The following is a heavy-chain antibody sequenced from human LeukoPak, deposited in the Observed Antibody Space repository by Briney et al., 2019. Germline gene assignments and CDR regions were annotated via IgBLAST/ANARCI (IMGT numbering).Heavy chain of an antibody. CDR2: ITSSSSYI. CDR3: ARDLGSTTGPHFDY. Sequence: PGGSLRLSCVVSGFTFSSYSMNWVRQAPGKGLEWVSSITSSSSYIYYADSVKGRFTISRDNAKSTLYMQMNSLRDGDTAVYYCARDLGSTTGPHFDYWGQGTLVTVFS. V-gene: IGHV3-21*06. CDR1: GFTFSSYS. D-gene: IGHD4-17*01. J-gene: IGHJ4*02.